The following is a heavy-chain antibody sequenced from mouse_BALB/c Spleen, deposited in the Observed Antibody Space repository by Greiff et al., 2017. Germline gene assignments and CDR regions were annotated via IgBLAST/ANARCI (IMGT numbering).Heavy chain of an antibody. V-gene: IGHV5-6-5*01. J-gene: IGHJ2*01. CDR3: ARGGGTIDY. Sequence: EVMLVESGGGLVKPGGSLKLSCAASGFTFSSYAMSWVRQTPEKRLEWVASISSGGSTYYPDSVKGRFTISRDNARNILYLQMSSLRSEDTAMYYCARGGGTIDYWGQGTTLTVSS. CDR2: ISSGGST. CDR1: GFTFSSYA. D-gene: IGHD2-13*01.